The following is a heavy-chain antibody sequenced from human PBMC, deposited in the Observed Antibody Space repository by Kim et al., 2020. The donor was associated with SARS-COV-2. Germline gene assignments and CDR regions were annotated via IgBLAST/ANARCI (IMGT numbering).Heavy chain of an antibody. Sequence: SETLSLTCAVYGGYFSGYYWSWIRQPPGKGLEWIGEINHSGSTNYNPSLKSRVTISVDTSKNQFSLKLSSVTAADTAVYYCARGGVVVADTRNWLEPWGQGTLVTVSS. V-gene: IGHV4-34*01. CDR1: GGYFSGYY. CDR2: INHSGST. J-gene: IGHJ5*02. CDR3: ARGGVVVADTRNWLEP. D-gene: IGHD2-15*01.